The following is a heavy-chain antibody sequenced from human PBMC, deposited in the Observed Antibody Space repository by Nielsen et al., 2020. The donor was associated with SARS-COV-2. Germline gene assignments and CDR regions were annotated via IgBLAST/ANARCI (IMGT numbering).Heavy chain of an antibody. J-gene: IGHJ4*02. D-gene: IGHD6-19*01. Sequence: RQAPGKGLEWIGYIYYSGSTNYNPSLKSRVTISVDTSKNQFSLKVSSVTAADTAVYYCARPYSSGWKSEYYFDYWGQGTLVTVSS. CDR3: ARPYSSGWKSEYYFDY. CDR2: IYYSGST. V-gene: IGHV4-59*08.